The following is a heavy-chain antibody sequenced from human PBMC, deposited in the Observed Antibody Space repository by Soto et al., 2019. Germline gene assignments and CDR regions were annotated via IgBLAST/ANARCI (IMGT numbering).Heavy chain of an antibody. Sequence: ASVKVSCKASGGTFSSYTISWVRQAPGQGLEWMGRIIPILGIANYAQKFQGRVTITADKSTSTAYMELSSLRSEDTAVYYCARDRGDSSRCYYFDYLGQGTLVTVS. J-gene: IGHJ4*02. CDR2: IIPILGIA. D-gene: IGHD6-13*01. V-gene: IGHV1-69*04. CDR3: ARDRGDSSRCYYFDY. CDR1: GGTFSSYT.